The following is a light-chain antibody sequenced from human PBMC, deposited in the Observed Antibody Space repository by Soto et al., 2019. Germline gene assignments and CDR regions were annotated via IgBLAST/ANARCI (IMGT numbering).Light chain of an antibody. CDR1: QSVLYSSNNKNY. J-gene: IGKJ1*01. V-gene: IGKV4-1*01. CDR2: WAS. Sequence: DIVMTQSPDSLAVSLGERATINCKSSQSVLYSSNNKNYLAWYQQKPGQPPKLLIYWASTRESGVPDRFSGSGSGTEFTLTISSLQAGDVAVYYCQQYYSTPPAFGQGTKVEIK. CDR3: QQYYSTPPA.